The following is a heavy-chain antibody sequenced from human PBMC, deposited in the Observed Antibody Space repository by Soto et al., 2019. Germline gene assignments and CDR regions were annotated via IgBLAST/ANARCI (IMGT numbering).Heavy chain of an antibody. CDR3: ASNEVRGYCSSTSCYGEGMDV. V-gene: IGHV3-21*01. CDR2: ISSGSSYI. CDR1: GLTFSSYS. J-gene: IGHJ6*02. Sequence: GGSLRLSCVDSYSGLTFSSYSMNWVRQAPGKGLEWVSSISSGSSYISYADSVKGRFTISRDNAKKSLYLQMNSLRAEDTAVYYCASNEVRGYCSSTSCYGEGMDVWGQGTTVTVSS. D-gene: IGHD2-2*01.